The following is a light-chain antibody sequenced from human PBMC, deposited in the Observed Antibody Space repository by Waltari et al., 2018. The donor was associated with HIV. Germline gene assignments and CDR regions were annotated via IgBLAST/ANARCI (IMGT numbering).Light chain of an antibody. J-gene: IGKJ4*01. Sequence: VSPGERVSLSCRASQDVFRHVAWYQKKPGLPPRLVIFDTSFRATSVPARFSGSGAGTEYILTITSLQSEDFATYYCLQYNAWPPVTFGGGTKVDI. CDR3: LQYNAWPPVT. CDR1: QDVFRH. CDR2: DTS. V-gene: IGKV3-15*01.